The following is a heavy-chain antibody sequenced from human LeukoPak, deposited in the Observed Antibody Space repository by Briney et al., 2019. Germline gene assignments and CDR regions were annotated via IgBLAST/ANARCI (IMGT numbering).Heavy chain of an antibody. CDR1: GFTFSSYE. Sequence: GGSLRLSCAASGFTFSSYEMNWVRQAPGKGLEWVSYISSSGSTIYYADSVKGRFTISRDNAKNSLYLQMNSLRAEDTAVYYCARIRARECHDYWGQGTLVTVSS. CDR2: ISSSGSTI. CDR3: ARIRARECHDY. J-gene: IGHJ4*02. D-gene: IGHD2/OR15-2a*01. V-gene: IGHV3-48*03.